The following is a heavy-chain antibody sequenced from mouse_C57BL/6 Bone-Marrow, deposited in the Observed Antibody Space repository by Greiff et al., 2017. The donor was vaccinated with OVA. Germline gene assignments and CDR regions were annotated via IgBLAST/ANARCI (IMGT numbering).Heavy chain of an antibody. CDR2: IYPRSGNT. CDR1: GYTFTSYG. Sequence: QVQLQQSGAELARPGASVKLSCKASGYTFTSYGISWVKQRTGQGLEWIGEIYPRSGNTYYNEKFKGKATLTADKSSSTAYMELRSLTSEDSAVYFCARSGNWDWFAYWGQGTLVTVSA. J-gene: IGHJ3*01. CDR3: ARSGNWDWFAY. D-gene: IGHD4-1*01. V-gene: IGHV1-81*01.